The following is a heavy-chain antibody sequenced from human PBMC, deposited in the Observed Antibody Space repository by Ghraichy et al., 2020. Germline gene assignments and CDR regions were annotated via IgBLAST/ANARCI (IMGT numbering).Heavy chain of an antibody. CDR2: ISSSSSYI. Sequence: GGSLRLSCAASGFTFSSYSMNWVRQAPGKRLEWVSSISSSSSYIYYADSVKGRFTISRDNAKNSLYLQMNSLRAEDTAVYYCARDPLVGVWTYYYYYGMDVWGQGTTVTVSS. J-gene: IGHJ6*02. CDR3: ARDPLVGVWTYYYYYGMDV. V-gene: IGHV3-21*01. CDR1: GFTFSSYS. D-gene: IGHD2-21*01.